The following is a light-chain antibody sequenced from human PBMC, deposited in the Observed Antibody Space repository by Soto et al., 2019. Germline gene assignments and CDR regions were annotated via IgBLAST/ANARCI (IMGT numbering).Light chain of an antibody. CDR3: QQYYSTPRT. Sequence: DIVMTQSPDSLTVSLGERATINCTSRQSVFFSSNDRTYFGWYQQRPGQRPKLLIYCASTRASGVPDRFSGSGSGTDFSLTISSLQAEDVAVYYCQQYYSTPRTFGQGTKVDIK. J-gene: IGKJ1*01. CDR1: QSVFFSSNDRTY. CDR2: CAS. V-gene: IGKV4-1*01.